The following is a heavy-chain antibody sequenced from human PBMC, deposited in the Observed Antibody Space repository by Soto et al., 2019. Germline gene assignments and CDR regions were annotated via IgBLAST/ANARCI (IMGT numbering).Heavy chain of an antibody. J-gene: IGHJ4*02. V-gene: IGHV2-5*02. CDR3: AHRVLRTVFGLVTTTAIYFDF. CDR2: IYWDDDK. D-gene: IGHD3-3*01. Sequence: QITLNESGPTPVKPRQTLTLTCTFSGFSLTTSGVGVGWIRQSPGKAPEWLALIYWDDDKRYSPSLKSRLTTTTDPSKNQVVLTMADLDPADTATYYCAHRVLRTVFGLVTTTAIYFDFWGQGTPVAVSS. CDR1: GFSLTTSGVG.